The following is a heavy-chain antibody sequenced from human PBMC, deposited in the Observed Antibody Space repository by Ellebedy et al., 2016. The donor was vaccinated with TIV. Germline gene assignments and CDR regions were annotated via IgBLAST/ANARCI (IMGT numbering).Heavy chain of an antibody. Sequence: MPSETLSLTCTVSGGSISSYSWSWNRPPPGKGLEWIGYIYYSGSTNYNPSLKSRVTIAVDTSKNQFSLKLSSVTAADTAVYYCARVGQGAAAAIYGMDVWGQGTTVTVSS. CDR3: ARVGQGAAAAIYGMDV. V-gene: IGHV4-59*12. J-gene: IGHJ6*02. CDR1: GGSISSYS. CDR2: IYYSGST. D-gene: IGHD2-2*02.